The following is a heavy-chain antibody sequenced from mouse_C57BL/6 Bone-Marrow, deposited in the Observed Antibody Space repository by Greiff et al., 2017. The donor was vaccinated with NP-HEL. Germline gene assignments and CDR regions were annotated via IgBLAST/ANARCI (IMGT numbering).Heavy chain of an antibody. D-gene: IGHD1-1*01. CDR1: GFNITDDY. CDR3: TKYNGRDWYFDV. CDR2: IDPENGDT. V-gene: IGHV14-4*01. Sequence: VQLKQSGAELVRPGASVKLSCTASGFNITDDYMHWVKQRPEQGLEWIGWIDPENGDTEYASKFQGKATITADTSSNTAYLQLSSLTSEDTAVYYCTKYNGRDWYFDVWGTGTTVTVSS. J-gene: IGHJ1*03.